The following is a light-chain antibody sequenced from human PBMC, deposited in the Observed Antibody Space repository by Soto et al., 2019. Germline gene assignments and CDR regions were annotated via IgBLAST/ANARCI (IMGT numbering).Light chain of an antibody. CDR2: GAS. J-gene: IGKJ4*01. CDR1: QSVSSSC. Sequence: EIVLTQSPGTLSLSPGERATLSSRASQSVSSSCLAWYQQKPGQAPRLLIYGASSRATGIPDRFSGSGSGTDFTLTISRLEPEDVAVYYCQQYGSSPLTFGGGTKVEIK. V-gene: IGKV3-20*01. CDR3: QQYGSSPLT.